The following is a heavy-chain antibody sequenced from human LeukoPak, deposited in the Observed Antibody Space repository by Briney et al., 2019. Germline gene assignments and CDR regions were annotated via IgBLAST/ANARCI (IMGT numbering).Heavy chain of an antibody. CDR1: GYTFTSYD. J-gene: IGHJ4*02. V-gene: IGHV1-8*01. CDR3: ARVRDYGDLRHFDY. CDR2: MNPNSGNT. D-gene: IGHD4-17*01. Sequence: EASVKVSCKASGYTFTSYDINWVRQATGQGLEWMGWMNPNSGNTGYAQKFQGRVTMTRNTSISTAYMELSSLRSEDTAVYYCARVRDYGDLRHFDYWGQGTLVTVSS.